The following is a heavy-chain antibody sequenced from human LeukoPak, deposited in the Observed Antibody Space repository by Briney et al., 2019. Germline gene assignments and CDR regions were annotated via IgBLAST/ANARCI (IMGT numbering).Heavy chain of an antibody. CDR2: SSSSSSYI. Sequence: PGGSLRLSCAASGFTFSSYSMNWVRQAPGKGLEWVSSSSSSSSYIYYADSVKGRFTISRDNSKNTLYLQMNSLRAEDTAVYYCAKTYGDYATWFDPWGQGTLVTVSS. J-gene: IGHJ5*02. CDR1: GFTFSSYS. D-gene: IGHD4-17*01. V-gene: IGHV3-21*01. CDR3: AKTYGDYATWFDP.